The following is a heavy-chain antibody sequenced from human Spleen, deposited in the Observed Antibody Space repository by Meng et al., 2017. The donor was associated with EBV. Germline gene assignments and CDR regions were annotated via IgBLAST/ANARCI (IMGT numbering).Heavy chain of an antibody. J-gene: IGHJ5*02. CDR3: AKGKIVARSPGFDP. CDR2: INHSGST. V-gene: IGHV4-34*01. D-gene: IGHD6-6*01. CDR1: GGSFSGYF. Sequence: QVQLQQWGAGLLKPSETLSLTCAVYGGSFSGYFWSWIRQPPGKGLEWIGEINHSGSTSYNPSLKSRVTISEDTSKNQFSLKLSSVTAADTAIYYCAKGKIVARSPGFDPWGQGTLVTVSS.